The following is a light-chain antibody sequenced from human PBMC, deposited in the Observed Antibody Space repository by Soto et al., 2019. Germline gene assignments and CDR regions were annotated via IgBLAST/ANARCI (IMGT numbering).Light chain of an antibody. CDR3: QQCGSLPGT. V-gene: IGKV3-20*01. CDR2: GTS. J-gene: IGKJ1*01. CDR1: QSINGNY. Sequence: EIVLTQSPATLSLSPGDRATLSCRASQSINGNYLHWYQQKPGQAPRLLIFGTSSRATGIPDRFIGGGSGTDFTLTISRLEPEDFAVYYCQQCGSLPGTFGQGTKVDIK.